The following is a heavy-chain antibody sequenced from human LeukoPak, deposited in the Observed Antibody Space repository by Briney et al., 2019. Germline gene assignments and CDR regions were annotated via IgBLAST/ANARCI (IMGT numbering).Heavy chain of an antibody. CDR2: INSDGSTT. CDR1: GFTFDDYD. CDR3: AINVVVPYGMDV. V-gene: IGHV3-74*01. J-gene: IGHJ6*02. D-gene: IGHD2-2*01. Sequence: PGGSLRLSCAASGFTFDDYDMSWVRQAPGKGLVWVSRINSDGSTTTYADSVKGRFTISRDNAKNTVYLQMNSLRAEDTAVYYCAINVVVPYGMDVWGQGTTVTVSS.